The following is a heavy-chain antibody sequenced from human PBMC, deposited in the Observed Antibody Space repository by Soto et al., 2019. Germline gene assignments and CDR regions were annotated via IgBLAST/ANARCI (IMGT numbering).Heavy chain of an antibody. V-gene: IGHV3-7*01. CDR2: IKQDGSEK. D-gene: IGHD3-22*01. J-gene: IGHJ4*02. Sequence: PGGSLRLSCAASGFTFSSYWMSWVRRAPGKGLEWVANIKQDGSEKYYVDSVKGRFTISRDNAKNSLYLQMSSLRAEDTAVYYCAREGSSGYYYDVYFDYWGQGTLVTVSS. CDR1: GFTFSSYW. CDR3: AREGSSGYYYDVYFDY.